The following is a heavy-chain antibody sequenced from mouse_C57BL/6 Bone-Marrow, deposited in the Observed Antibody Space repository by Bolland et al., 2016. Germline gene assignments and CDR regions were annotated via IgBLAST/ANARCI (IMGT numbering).Heavy chain of an antibody. D-gene: IGHD3-2*02. Sequence: PYNGGTSYNQKFKGKATLTVDKSSSTAYMELNSLTSEDSAVYSCAKGSSGAAWFSYWGQGTLV. V-gene: IGHV1-19*01. CDR2: PYNGGT. J-gene: IGHJ3*01. CDR3: AKGSSGAAWFSY.